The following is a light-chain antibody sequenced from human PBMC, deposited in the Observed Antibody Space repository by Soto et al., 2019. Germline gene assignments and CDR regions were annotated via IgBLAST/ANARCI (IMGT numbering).Light chain of an antibody. CDR1: QGISSY. J-gene: IGKJ1*01. Sequence: VILMTQSPSSLSASPVDRVTISCLVSQGISSYLAWYQQKPGKAPGLLIYDVSSLQSGVPSRFSGSGSGTEFTLTISSLQPDDFAIYYCQHRNMYSPWTFGQGTKVDIK. V-gene: IGKV1D-8*03. CDR2: DVS. CDR3: QHRNMYSPWT.